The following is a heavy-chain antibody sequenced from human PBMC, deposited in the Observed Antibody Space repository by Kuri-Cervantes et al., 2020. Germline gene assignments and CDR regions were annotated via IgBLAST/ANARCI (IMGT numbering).Heavy chain of an antibody. Sequence: GESLKISCVASGFTFSNYWMNWVRQAPGKGLEWVANIKQDGSEKYYVDSVKGRFTISRDNAKNSLYLQMNSLRAEDTAVYYCAKDYYPALYYYDSSGYYGALDYWGQGTLVTVSS. CDR1: GFTFSNYW. CDR3: AKDYYPALYYYDSSGYYGALDY. J-gene: IGHJ4*02. CDR2: IKQDGSEK. V-gene: IGHV3-7*01. D-gene: IGHD3-22*01.